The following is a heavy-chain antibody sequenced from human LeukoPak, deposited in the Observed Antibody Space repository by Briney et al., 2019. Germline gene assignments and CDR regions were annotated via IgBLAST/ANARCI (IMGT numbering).Heavy chain of an antibody. J-gene: IGHJ5*02. Sequence: GGSLRLSCAASGFTFSAYAMSWVRQAPGKGLEWVSVVSGTGGRTYYADSVKGRFTISRDNSKNTLYLQMNSLRAEDTALYYCVKASSSSPQYNWFDAWGQGTLVTVSS. V-gene: IGHV3-23*01. CDR2: VSGTGGRT. CDR1: GFTFSAYA. D-gene: IGHD6-6*01. CDR3: VKASSSSPQYNWFDA.